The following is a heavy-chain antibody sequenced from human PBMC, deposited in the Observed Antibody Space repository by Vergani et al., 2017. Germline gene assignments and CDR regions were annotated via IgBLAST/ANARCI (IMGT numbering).Heavy chain of an antibody. CDR1: GYSISRGYY. V-gene: IGHV4-38-2*02. Sequence: QVQLQESGPGLVKPSETLSLTCSVSGYSISRGYYWGWIRQPPGKGLEWIATVFHSGSAYYNPSLRRRVTISVETSENHFFLGLTTLTAAGTAVYYCARQFWVSQGVGAFETWGRGTEVAVSS. CDR3: ARQFWVSQGVGAFET. J-gene: IGHJ3*02. CDR2: VFHSGSA. D-gene: IGHD3-16*01.